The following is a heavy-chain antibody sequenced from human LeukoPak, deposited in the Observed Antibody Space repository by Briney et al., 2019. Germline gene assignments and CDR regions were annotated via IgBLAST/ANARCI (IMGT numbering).Heavy chain of an antibody. CDR3: ARGWSYYGSGSYYIDPHFDY. V-gene: IGHV1-2*02. Sequence: ASVNDSCKASGYTFTGYYMHCVRQAPGQRLEWLRWINPNSGGTNYAQKFQGRVTMTRDTSISTAYMELSRLRSDDTAVYYCARGWSYYGSGSYYIDPHFDYWGQGTLVTVSS. CDR2: INPNSGGT. CDR1: GYTFTGYY. J-gene: IGHJ4*02. D-gene: IGHD3-10*01.